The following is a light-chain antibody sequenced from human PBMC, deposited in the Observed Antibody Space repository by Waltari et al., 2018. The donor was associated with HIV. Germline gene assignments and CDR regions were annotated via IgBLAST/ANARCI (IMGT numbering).Light chain of an antibody. CDR3: GAWDDSLSAWV. V-gene: IGLV1-47*02. CDR1: RSHIVFNF. Sequence: QSVLTQPPSASGTPGQSIIISCSAGRSHIVFNFVNWFQYLPGTAPTLLIQNNNQRTSGVPDRFSASKSGTSASLAIRGLRSEDEADYYCGAWDDSLSAWVFGGGTKLSVL. CDR2: NNN. J-gene: IGLJ3*02.